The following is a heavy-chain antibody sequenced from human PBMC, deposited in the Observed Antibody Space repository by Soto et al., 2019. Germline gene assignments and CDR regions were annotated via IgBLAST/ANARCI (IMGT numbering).Heavy chain of an antibody. CDR3: ARYVPRGAIPDYYYYGMDV. CDR1: GGTFSSYA. CDR2: IIPIFGTA. J-gene: IGHJ6*02. Sequence: ASVKVSCKASGGTFSSYAISWVRQAPGQGLEWMGGIIPIFGTANYAQKFQGRVTITADESTSTAYMELSSLRSEDTAVYYCARYVPRGAIPDYYYYGMDVWG. V-gene: IGHV1-69*13. D-gene: IGHD3-10*01.